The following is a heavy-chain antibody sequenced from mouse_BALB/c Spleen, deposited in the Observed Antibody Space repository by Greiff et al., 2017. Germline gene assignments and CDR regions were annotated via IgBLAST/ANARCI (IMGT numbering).Heavy chain of an antibody. V-gene: IGHV5-4*02. D-gene: IGHD5-1-1*01. CDR2: ISDGGSYT. CDR1: GFTFSDYY. J-gene: IGHJ4*01. CDR3: ARANKDYYAMDY. Sequence: EVKLVESGGGLVKPGGSLKLSCAASGFTFSDYYMYWVRQTPEKRLEWVATISDGGSYTYYPDSVKGRFTISRDNAKNNLYLQMSSLKSEDTAMYYCARANKDYYAMDYWGQGTSVTVSS.